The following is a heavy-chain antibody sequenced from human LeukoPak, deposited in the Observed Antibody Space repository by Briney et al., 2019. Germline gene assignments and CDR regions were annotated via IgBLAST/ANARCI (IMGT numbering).Heavy chain of an antibody. CDR2: ISSSSSYT. CDR1: GFSFSDYY. Sequence: KPGGSLRLSCAASGFSFSDYYMTWIRQAPGKGLEWVSYISSSSSYTNYADSVKGRFTISRDNAKNSLYLQMNSQRAEDTAVYYCARVTSGWYKDYWGQGTLVTVSS. V-gene: IGHV3-11*06. CDR3: ARVTSGWYKDY. D-gene: IGHD6-19*01. J-gene: IGHJ4*02.